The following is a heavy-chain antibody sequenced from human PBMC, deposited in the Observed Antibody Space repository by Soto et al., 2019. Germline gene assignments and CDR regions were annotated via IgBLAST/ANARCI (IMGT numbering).Heavy chain of an antibody. Sequence: GGSLRLSCAASGFTFDDHGMNWVRQAPGKGLEWVSAISSSSRYIYYADSVKGRFTISRDNAKNSLYLQMNSLRAEDTAVYYCARAGYSSSWYRIPHFDYWGQGTLVTVSS. J-gene: IGHJ4*02. CDR1: GFTFDDHG. CDR3: ARAGYSSSWYRIPHFDY. V-gene: IGHV3-21*01. D-gene: IGHD6-13*01. CDR2: ISSSSRYI.